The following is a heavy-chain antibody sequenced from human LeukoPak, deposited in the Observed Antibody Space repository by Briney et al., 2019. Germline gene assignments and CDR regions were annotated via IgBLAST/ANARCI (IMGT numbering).Heavy chain of an antibody. Sequence: ASVKVSCKASGYTFTSYGISWVRQAPGQRLEWMGWINAGNGNTKYSQKFQGRVTITRDTSASTAYMELSSLRSEDTAVYYCAGGYSSSWAVLPFDLWGRGTLVTVSS. D-gene: IGHD6-13*01. J-gene: IGHJ2*01. CDR3: AGGYSSSWAVLPFDL. CDR2: INAGNGNT. V-gene: IGHV1-3*01. CDR1: GYTFTSYG.